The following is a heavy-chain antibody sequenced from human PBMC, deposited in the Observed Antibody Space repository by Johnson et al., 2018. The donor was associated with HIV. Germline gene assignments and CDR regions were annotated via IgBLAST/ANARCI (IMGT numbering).Heavy chain of an antibody. CDR1: GFTFSNHH. D-gene: IGHD3-9*01. Sequence: EVQLVESGGGLVQPGGSLRLSCAASGFTFSNHHMTWVRQAPGKGLEWVANINRDGSDKYYVDSVKGRFTISRDNAQDSLYLQMNSLRVDDTAVYYCATGGSIGYFDWLSNFDIWGQGTMVTVSS. CDR2: INRDGSDK. CDR3: ATGGSIGYFDWLSNFDI. J-gene: IGHJ3*02. V-gene: IGHV3-7*01.